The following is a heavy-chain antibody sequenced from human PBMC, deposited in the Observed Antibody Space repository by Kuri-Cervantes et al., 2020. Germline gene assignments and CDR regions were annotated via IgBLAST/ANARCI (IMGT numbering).Heavy chain of an antibody. CDR1: GFTFSSYA. J-gene: IGHJ6*03. Sequence: GESLKISCAASGFTFSSYAMTWVRQAPGKGLEWVSGISGSGGSTYYADSVKGRFTISRDNSKNTLYLQMNSLRAEDTAVYYCARETSHMDVWGKGTTVTVSS. CDR2: ISGSGGST. D-gene: IGHD1/OR15-1a*01. V-gene: IGHV3-23*01. CDR3: ARETSHMDV.